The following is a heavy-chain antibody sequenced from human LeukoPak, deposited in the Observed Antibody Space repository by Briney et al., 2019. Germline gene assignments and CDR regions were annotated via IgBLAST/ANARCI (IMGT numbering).Heavy chain of an antibody. Sequence: SETLSLTCAVYGGSFSGYYWSWIRQPPGKGLEGIGEINHSGSTNYNPSLKSRVTISVDTSKNQFSLKLSSVTAADTAVYYCARGRVPYYGSGSYPYFDYWGQGTLVTVSS. CDR2: INHSGST. CDR3: ARGRVPYYGSGSYPYFDY. CDR1: GGSFSGYY. J-gene: IGHJ4*02. D-gene: IGHD3-10*01. V-gene: IGHV4-34*01.